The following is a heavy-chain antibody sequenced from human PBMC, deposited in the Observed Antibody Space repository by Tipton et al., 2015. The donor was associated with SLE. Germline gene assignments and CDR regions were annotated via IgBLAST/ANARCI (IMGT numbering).Heavy chain of an antibody. J-gene: IGHJ4*02. D-gene: IGHD5-12*01. CDR3: ARRGYDILFSD. V-gene: IGHV4-39*07. CDR2: IYYSGST. CDR1: GGSISSSSYY. Sequence: TLSLTCTVSGGSISSSSYYWGWIRQPPGKGLEWIGSIYYSGSTYYKPSLKSRVTISVDTSKNQFSLKLSSVTAADTAVYYCARRGYDILFSDWGQGTLVTVSS.